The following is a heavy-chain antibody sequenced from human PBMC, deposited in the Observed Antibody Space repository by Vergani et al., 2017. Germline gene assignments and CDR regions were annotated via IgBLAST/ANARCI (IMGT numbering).Heavy chain of an antibody. CDR2: ISYDGSSK. Sequence: QVQLVESGGGVVQPGRSLRLSCAASGFTFSSYGMHWVRQAPGKGLEWVAVISYDGSSKYYADSVKGRFTISRDNSKHTLYLQMNSLRAEDTAVYYCARGEYYLSYYFDYWGQGTLVTVSS. J-gene: IGHJ4*02. CDR1: GFTFSSYG. CDR3: ARGEYYLSYYFDY. D-gene: IGHD1-26*01. V-gene: IGHV3-30*03.